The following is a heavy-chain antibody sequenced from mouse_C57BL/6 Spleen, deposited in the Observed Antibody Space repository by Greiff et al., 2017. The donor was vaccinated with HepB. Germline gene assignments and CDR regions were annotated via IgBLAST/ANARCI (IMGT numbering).Heavy chain of an antibody. Sequence: EVQLVESGAELVRPGASVKLSCTASGFNIKDDYMHWVKQRPEQGLEWIGWIDPENGDTEYASKFQGKATITADTSSNTAYLQLSSLTSEDTAVYYCTINWDVVDYWGQGTTLTVSS. CDR1: GFNIKDDY. J-gene: IGHJ2*01. CDR2: IDPENGDT. D-gene: IGHD4-1*01. V-gene: IGHV14-4*01. CDR3: TINWDVVDY.